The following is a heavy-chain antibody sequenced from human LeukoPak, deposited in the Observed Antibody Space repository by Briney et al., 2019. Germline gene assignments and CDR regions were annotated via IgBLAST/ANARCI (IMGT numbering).Heavy chain of an antibody. CDR3: ARDLSGVTGYTYGRGIDY. CDR2: ISGSGGST. V-gene: IGHV3-23*01. CDR1: GFTFSKAW. J-gene: IGHJ4*02. Sequence: GGSLRLSCAASGFTFSKAWMSWVRQAPGKGLEWVSAISGSGGSTYYADSVKGRFTISRDNSKNTLYLQMNSLRAEDTAVYYCARDLSGVTGYTYGRGIDYWGQGTLVTVSP. D-gene: IGHD5-18*01.